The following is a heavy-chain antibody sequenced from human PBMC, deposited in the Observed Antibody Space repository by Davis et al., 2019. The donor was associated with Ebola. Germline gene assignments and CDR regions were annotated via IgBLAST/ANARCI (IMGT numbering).Heavy chain of an antibody. D-gene: IGHD3-22*01. CDR1: GGFVSSGGYS. J-gene: IGHJ2*01. CDR3: ARDLAYYYDSSGYSTYWYFDL. CDR2: IYYSGST. V-gene: IGHV4-61*08. Sequence: SETLSLTCAVSGGFVSSGGYSWSWIRQPPGKGLEWIGYIYYSGSTNYNPSLKSRVTISVDTSKNQFSLKLSSVTAADTAVYYCARDLAYYYDSSGYSTYWYFDLWGRGTLVTVSS.